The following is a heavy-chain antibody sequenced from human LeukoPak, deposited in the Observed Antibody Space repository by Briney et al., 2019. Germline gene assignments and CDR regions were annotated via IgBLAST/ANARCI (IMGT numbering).Heavy chain of an antibody. D-gene: IGHD1-14*01. CDR2: IWYDGSNK. CDR1: GFTFSSYG. J-gene: IGHJ4*02. Sequence: QPGGSLRLSCAASGFTFSSYGMHWVRQAPGKGLEWVAYIWYDGSNKYYADSVKGRFTISRDQSKNTLYLQMNSLRAEDTAVYYCAKDLLTGVKKHFDLWGQGTLVTVSS. V-gene: IGHV3-30*02. CDR3: AKDLLTGVKKHFDL.